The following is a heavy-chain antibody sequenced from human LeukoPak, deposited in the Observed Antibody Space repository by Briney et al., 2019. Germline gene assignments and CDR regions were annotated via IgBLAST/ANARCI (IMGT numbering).Heavy chain of an antibody. Sequence: QPGRSLRLSCTASGFTFGDYAMSWVRQAPGKGLEWVGFIRSKAYGGTTEYAASVKGRFTISRDDSKSIAYLQMNSLKTEDTAVYYCTRARYLNCGGDCYPHGFDYWGQGTLVTVSS. CDR2: IRSKAYGGTT. CDR1: GFTFGDYA. J-gene: IGHJ4*02. V-gene: IGHV3-49*04. D-gene: IGHD2-21*01. CDR3: TRARYLNCGGDCYPHGFDY.